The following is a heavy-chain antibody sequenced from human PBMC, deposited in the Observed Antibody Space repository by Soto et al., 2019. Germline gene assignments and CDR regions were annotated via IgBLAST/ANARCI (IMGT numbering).Heavy chain of an antibody. Sequence: GGSLRLSCAASGFTFSSYAMSWVRQAPGKGLEWVSVISGSGGSTYYADSVKGRFTISRDNSKNTLYLQMNSLRAEDTAVYYCAKGHYSSGWYNYWGQGTLVTVSS. J-gene: IGHJ4*02. CDR2: ISGSGGST. V-gene: IGHV3-23*01. CDR1: GFTFSSYA. D-gene: IGHD6-19*01. CDR3: AKGHYSSGWYNY.